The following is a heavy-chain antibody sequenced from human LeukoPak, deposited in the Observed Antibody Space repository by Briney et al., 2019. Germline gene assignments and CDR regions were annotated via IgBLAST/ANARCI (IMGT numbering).Heavy chain of an antibody. CDR1: GFTFSSYW. CDR2: INSDGSST. D-gene: IGHD6-19*01. J-gene: IGHJ4*02. Sequence: PGGSLRLSCAASGFTFSSYWMHWVRQAPGKGLVWVSRINSDGSSTSYADSVKGRFTISRDNAKNTLYLQMNSLRAEDTAVYYCARAPPSGWYDLDYWGQGTLVTVSS. CDR3: ARAPPSGWYDLDY. V-gene: IGHV3-74*01.